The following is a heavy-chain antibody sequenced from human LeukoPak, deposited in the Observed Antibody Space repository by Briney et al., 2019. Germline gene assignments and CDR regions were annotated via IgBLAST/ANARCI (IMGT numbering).Heavy chain of an antibody. CDR1: GFPFRSYA. CDR2: ITDDEDT. Sequence: GGSLRLSCVASGFPFRSYAMTWVRQTPGKGLESVSVITDDEDTYYADSVKGRFTISRDNAKNSVYLQMNSLRDEDTAVYYCARDRGYRYGQFDYWGQGTLVTVSS. J-gene: IGHJ4*02. D-gene: IGHD5-18*01. CDR3: ARDRGYRYGQFDY. V-gene: IGHV3-23*01.